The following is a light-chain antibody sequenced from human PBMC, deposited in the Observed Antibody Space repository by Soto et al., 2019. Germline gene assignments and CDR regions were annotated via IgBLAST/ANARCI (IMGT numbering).Light chain of an antibody. CDR3: QQYGSSPPRWT. CDR2: GAS. V-gene: IGKV3-20*01. CDR1: QSVSSSY. J-gene: IGKJ1*01. Sequence: EIVLTQSPGTLSLSPGERATLSCRASQSVSSSYLAWYQQKLGQAPRLLMYGASSRATGIPDRFSSSGSGTDFPLTISRLEPEDFAVYSCQQYGSSPPRWTFGQGTRVEIK.